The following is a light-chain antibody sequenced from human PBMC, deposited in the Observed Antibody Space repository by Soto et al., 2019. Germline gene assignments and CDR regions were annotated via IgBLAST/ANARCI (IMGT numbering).Light chain of an antibody. CDR3: SSYAGSNNGV. J-gene: IGLJ3*02. CDR1: SSDVGDYNY. Sequence: QSALTQPPSASGPPGQSVTISCTGTSSDVGDYNYVSWYQQHPGKAPKLMIYEVTKRPSGVPDRFSGSKSGNTASLTVSGLQAEDEADYYCSSYAGSNNGVFGGGTKLTVL. V-gene: IGLV2-8*01. CDR2: EVT.